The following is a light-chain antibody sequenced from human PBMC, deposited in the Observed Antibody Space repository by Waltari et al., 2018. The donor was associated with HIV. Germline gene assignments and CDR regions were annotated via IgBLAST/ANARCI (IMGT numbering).Light chain of an antibody. V-gene: IGKV1-39*01. CDR2: AAS. CDR1: QTINNY. CDR3: QQTYRTPQT. Sequence: DIQMTQSPSSLSASVGDRVTITCRASQTINNYLNWYKQTPGKAPKLLIFAASNLQRGVPARFSGLGYGTDVTLTVSSLEPEDFATYYCQQTYRTPQTFGQGTRVEI. J-gene: IGKJ5*01.